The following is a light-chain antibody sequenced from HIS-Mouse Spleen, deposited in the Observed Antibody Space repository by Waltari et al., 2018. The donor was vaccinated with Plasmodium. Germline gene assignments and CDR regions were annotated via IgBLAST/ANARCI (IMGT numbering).Light chain of an antibody. Sequence: SYELTQLPSVSVSPGPTARITCSGDALPKKYAYWTQQKSGQAPRLVIYEDSKRPSGIPERFSGSSSGTMATLTISGAQVEDEADYYCYSTDSSGNHSRVFGGGTKLTVL. CDR1: ALPKKY. J-gene: IGLJ3*02. CDR3: YSTDSSGNHSRV. CDR2: EDS. V-gene: IGLV3-10*01.